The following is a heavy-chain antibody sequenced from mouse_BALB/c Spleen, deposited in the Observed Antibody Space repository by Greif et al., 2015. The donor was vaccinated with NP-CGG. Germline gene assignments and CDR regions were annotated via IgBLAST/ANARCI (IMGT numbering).Heavy chain of an antibody. CDR2: INPSTGYT. V-gene: IGHV1-7*01. CDR1: GYTFTSYW. CDR3: ARNYAMDY. Sequence: VKLMESGAELAKPGASVKMSCKASGYTFTSYWMHWVKQRPGQGLEWIGYINPSTGYTEYNQKFKDKATLTADKSSSTAYMQLSSLTSEDSAVYYCARNYAMDYWGQGTSVTVSS. J-gene: IGHJ4*01.